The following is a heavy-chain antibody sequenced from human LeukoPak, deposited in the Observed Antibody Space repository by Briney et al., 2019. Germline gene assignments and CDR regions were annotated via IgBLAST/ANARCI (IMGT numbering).Heavy chain of an antibody. Sequence: GGSLRLSCAATGFTLDDYGMSWVRQAPGKGLEWVSGINWNGGSTGYADSVKGRFTISRDNAKNSLYLQMNSLRAEDTALYYCARESIKYQLLYQPNYYMDVWGKGTTVTVSS. CDR1: GFTLDDYG. J-gene: IGHJ6*03. D-gene: IGHD2-2*02. CDR2: INWNGGST. CDR3: ARESIKYQLLYQPNYYMDV. V-gene: IGHV3-20*04.